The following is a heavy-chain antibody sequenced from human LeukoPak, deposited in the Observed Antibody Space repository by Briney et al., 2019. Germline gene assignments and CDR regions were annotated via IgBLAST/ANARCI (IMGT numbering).Heavy chain of an antibody. Sequence: GASLKVSCKASGYTFASYGINWMRQAPGQGLEWMGWISVYNGNTNYAQNLQGRVTMTTDTSTSTAYMELRSLRSDDTAVYYCARALSGGNARADEYWGQGTLVTVSS. D-gene: IGHD4-23*01. J-gene: IGHJ4*02. CDR2: ISVYNGNT. V-gene: IGHV1-18*01. CDR3: ARALSGGNARADEY. CDR1: GYTFASYG.